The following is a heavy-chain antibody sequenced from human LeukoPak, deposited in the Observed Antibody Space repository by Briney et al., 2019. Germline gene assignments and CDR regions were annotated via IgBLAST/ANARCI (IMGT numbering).Heavy chain of an antibody. Sequence: GGSLRLSCATSGFIITKYGVHWVRQAPGKGLEWVGLIRFDGSNTYYADSVKGRFTISRDISKNTLYLQMNRLRAEDTAVYYCAKDALSRGSYYYYYYMDVWGKGTTVTVSS. D-gene: IGHD2/OR15-2a*01. J-gene: IGHJ6*03. V-gene: IGHV3-30*02. CDR3: AKDALSRGSYYYYYYMDV. CDR2: IRFDGSNT. CDR1: GFIITKYG.